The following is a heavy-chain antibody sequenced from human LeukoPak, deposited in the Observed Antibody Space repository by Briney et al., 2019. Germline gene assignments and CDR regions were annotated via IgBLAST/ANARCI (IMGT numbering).Heavy chain of an antibody. J-gene: IGHJ4*02. CDR2: INPNSGGT. CDR1: GYTFTGYY. Sequence: ASVKVSCKASGYTFTGYYMHWVRQAPGQGLEWMGWINPNSGGTNYAQKFQGRVTMTRDMSTSTVYMELSSLRSEDTAVYYCARGGTLTWAGINDYWGQGTLVTVSS. V-gene: IGHV1-2*02. CDR3: ARGGTLTWAGINDY. D-gene: IGHD1-1*01.